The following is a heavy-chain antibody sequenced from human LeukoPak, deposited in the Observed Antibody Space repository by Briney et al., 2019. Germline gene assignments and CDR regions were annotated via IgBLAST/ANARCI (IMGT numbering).Heavy chain of an antibody. V-gene: IGHV4-59*12. Sequence: SSETLSLTCTVSGGSISSYYWSWIRQPPGKGLEWIGFIYDSGSTNYNPSLKSRVTISVDTSKNQFSLKLSSVTAADTAVYYCARLYSRGVYYWGQGTLVTVSS. CDR1: GGSISSYY. CDR2: IYDSGST. D-gene: IGHD6-13*01. J-gene: IGHJ4*02. CDR3: ARLYSRGVYY.